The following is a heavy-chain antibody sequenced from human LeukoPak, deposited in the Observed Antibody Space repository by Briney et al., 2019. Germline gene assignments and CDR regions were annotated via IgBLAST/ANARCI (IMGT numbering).Heavy chain of an antibody. D-gene: IGHD1-1*01. CDR3: ARGQLEWENYYYGMDV. CDR1: GFTVGSTY. Sequence: GGSLRLSCAASGFTVGSTYMSWVRQAPGKGLEWVSAIYSGGSTYYADSVKGRFTISRDNPKNAVYLQMSSLRAEDTAVYYCARGQLEWENYYYGMDVWGQGTTVTVSS. V-gene: IGHV3-53*01. J-gene: IGHJ6*02. CDR2: IYSGGST.